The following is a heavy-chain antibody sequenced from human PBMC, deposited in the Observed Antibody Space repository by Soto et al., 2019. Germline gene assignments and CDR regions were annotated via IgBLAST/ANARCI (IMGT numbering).Heavy chain of an antibody. V-gene: IGHV1-69*12. Sequence: QVQLVQSGAEVKKPGSSVKVSCKASGGTFSSYAITWVRQAPGQGLEWMGGGIPIFGTANYAQKFQGRVTITADESTSTAYMELSSLRSEDTAVYYCARPTRYYYDSSGQSAWFDPWGQGTLVTVSS. CDR3: ARPTRYYYDSSGQSAWFDP. CDR2: GIPIFGTA. D-gene: IGHD3-22*01. J-gene: IGHJ5*02. CDR1: GGTFSSYA.